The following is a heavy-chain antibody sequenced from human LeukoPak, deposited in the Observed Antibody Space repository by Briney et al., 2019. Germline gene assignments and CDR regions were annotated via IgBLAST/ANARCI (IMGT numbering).Heavy chain of an antibody. V-gene: IGHV1-2*04. CDR1: GYTFTGYY. CDR3: ARECLRSSGCWEGRNYYYGMDV. Sequence: ASVEVSCKASGYTFTGYYMHWVRQAPGQGLEWMGWINPNSGGTNYAQKFQGWVTMTRDTSISTAYMELSRLRSDDTAVYYCARECLRSSGCWEGRNYYYGMDVWGQGTTVTVSS. J-gene: IGHJ6*02. D-gene: IGHD6-19*01. CDR2: INPNSGGT.